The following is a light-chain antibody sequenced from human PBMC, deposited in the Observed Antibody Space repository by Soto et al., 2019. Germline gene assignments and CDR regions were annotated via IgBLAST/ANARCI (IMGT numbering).Light chain of an antibody. CDR2: AAS. CDR3: QQYYSYPQT. V-gene: IGKV1-8*01. Sequence: AIRMTQSPSSFSASTGDRVTITCRASLGISSYLALYQQKPGKAPKLLIYAASTLQSGVPSRFSGSGSGTDFTLTISCLQSEDFATYYCQQYYSYPQTFGQGTKVDIK. J-gene: IGKJ1*01. CDR1: LGISSY.